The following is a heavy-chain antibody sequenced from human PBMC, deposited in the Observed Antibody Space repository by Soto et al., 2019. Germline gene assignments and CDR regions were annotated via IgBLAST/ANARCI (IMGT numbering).Heavy chain of an antibody. CDR1: GFTFDDYA. D-gene: IGHD6-6*01. J-gene: IGHJ5*02. Sequence: GGSLRLSCAASGFTFDDYAMHWARQAPGKGLEWVSGISWNCGSIGYADSVKGRFTISRDNAKNSLYLQMNSLRAEDTALYYCSKDKSSWTKNWFDPWGQGTLVTVSS. CDR3: SKDKSSWTKNWFDP. V-gene: IGHV3-9*01. CDR2: ISWNCGSI.